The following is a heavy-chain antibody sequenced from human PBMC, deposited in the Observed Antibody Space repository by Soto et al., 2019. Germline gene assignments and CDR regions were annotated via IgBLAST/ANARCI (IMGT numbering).Heavy chain of an antibody. J-gene: IGHJ4*02. D-gene: IGHD1-26*01. V-gene: IGHV4-39*01. CDR2: IYYSGST. Sequence: TLSRTCTVSGGSISSSSYYWGWIRQPPGKGLEWIGSIYYSGSTYYNPSLKSRVTISVDTSKNQFSLKLSSVTAADTAVYYCARRDSKWELLDYWGQGTLVTVSS. CDR3: ARRDSKWELLDY. CDR1: GGSISSSSYY.